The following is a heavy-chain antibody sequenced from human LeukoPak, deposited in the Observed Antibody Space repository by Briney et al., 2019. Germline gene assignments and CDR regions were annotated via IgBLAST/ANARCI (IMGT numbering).Heavy chain of an antibody. V-gene: IGHV3-23*01. J-gene: IGHJ4*02. Sequence: GGSLRLSCAASGFTFSSYAMSWVRQAPGKGLEWVSAISGSGGSTYYADSVKGRFTISRDNSKNTLYLQMNSLRAEDTAVYYCAKDQVVVITTALDYWGQGTLVTVSS. CDR3: AKDQVVVITTALDY. CDR1: GFTFSSYA. D-gene: IGHD3-22*01. CDR2: ISGSGGST.